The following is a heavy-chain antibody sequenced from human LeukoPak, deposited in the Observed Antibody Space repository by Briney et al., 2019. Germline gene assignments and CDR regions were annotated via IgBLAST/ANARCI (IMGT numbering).Heavy chain of an antibody. CDR3: ARPTSKLGSFDY. CDR1: GGSISSYY. J-gene: IGHJ4*02. CDR2: IYYSGST. V-gene: IGHV4-59*08. Sequence: SETLSLTCTVSGGSISSYYWSWIRQPAGKGLEWIGTIYYSGSTYYNPSLKSRITISVDTSKNQFSLKLSSVTAADTAVYYCARPTSKLGSFDYWGQGTLVTVSS. D-gene: IGHD2/OR15-2a*01.